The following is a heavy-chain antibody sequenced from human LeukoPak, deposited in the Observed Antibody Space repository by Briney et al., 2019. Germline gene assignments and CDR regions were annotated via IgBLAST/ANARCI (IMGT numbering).Heavy chain of an antibody. CDR3: AGNSSYDQASYYYGMDV. J-gene: IGHJ6*02. CDR1: GYTFTGYY. D-gene: IGHD5-12*01. CDR2: INPNSGGT. Sequence: ASVKVSCKASGYTFTGYYMHWVRQAPGQGLEWMGWINPNSGGTNYAQKFQGRVTMTRDTSISTAYMELSRLRSDDTAVYYCAGNSSYDQASYYYGMDVWGQGTTVTVSS. V-gene: IGHV1-2*02.